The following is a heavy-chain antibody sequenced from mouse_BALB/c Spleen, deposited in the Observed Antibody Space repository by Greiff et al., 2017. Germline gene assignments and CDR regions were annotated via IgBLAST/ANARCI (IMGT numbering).Heavy chain of an antibody. D-gene: IGHD1-1*02. J-gene: IGHJ2*01. CDR1: GFTFSDYY. V-gene: IGHV5-4*02. Sequence: EVKLVESGGGLVKPGGSLKLSCAASGFTFSDYYMYWVRQTPEQRLEWVATISDGGSYTYYPDSVKGRFTISRDNAKNNLYLQMSSLKSEDTAMYYCARDRGKGFDYWGQGTTLTVSS. CDR3: ARDRGKGFDY. CDR2: ISDGGSYT.